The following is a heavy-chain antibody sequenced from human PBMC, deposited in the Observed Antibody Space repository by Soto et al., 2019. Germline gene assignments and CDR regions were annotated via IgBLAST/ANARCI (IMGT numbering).Heavy chain of an antibody. V-gene: IGHV3-73*01. CDR3: TRQILDTAMADFDY. Sequence: GGSLRLSCAASAFTFSGSAMHWVRQASGQGLEWVGRIRSKANSYATAYAASVKGRFTISRDDSKNTAYLQMNSLKTEDTAVYYCTRQILDTAMADFDYWGQGTLVSVSS. CDR1: AFTFSGSA. J-gene: IGHJ4*02. CDR2: IRSKANSYAT. D-gene: IGHD5-18*01.